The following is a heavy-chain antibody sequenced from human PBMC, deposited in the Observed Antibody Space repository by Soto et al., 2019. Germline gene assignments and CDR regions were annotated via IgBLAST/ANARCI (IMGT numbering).Heavy chain of an antibody. CDR1: EGSFSGYY. CDR3: AIRGRLPGLAARPGGCFEP. Sequence: SETLSLTCAVYEGSFSGYYWSWIRQPPGKGLEWIGEINHSGSTNYNPSLKSRVTISVDTSKNQFSLKLSSVTAADTAVYCCAIRGRLPGLAARPGGCFEPWGPGTLVTVSA. CDR2: INHSGST. J-gene: IGHJ5*02. V-gene: IGHV4-34*01. D-gene: IGHD6-6*01.